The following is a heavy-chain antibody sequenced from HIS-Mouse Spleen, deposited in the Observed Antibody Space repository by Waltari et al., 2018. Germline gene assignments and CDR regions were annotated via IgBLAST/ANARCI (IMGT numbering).Heavy chain of an antibody. V-gene: IGHV4-39*07. D-gene: IGHD6-13*01. Sequence: QLQLQESGPGLVKPSETLSLTCTVPGGSISSSSYYWGWIRQPPGKGLEWIGSIYYSGSTSYNPSLKGRITISVDTSKNQFSLKLSSVTAADTAVYYCAREIPYSSSWYDWYFDLWGRGTLVTVSS. CDR1: GGSISSSSYY. CDR3: AREIPYSSSWYDWYFDL. CDR2: IYYSGST. J-gene: IGHJ2*01.